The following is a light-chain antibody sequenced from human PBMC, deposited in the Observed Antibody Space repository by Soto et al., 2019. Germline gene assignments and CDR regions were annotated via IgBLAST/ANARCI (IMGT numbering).Light chain of an antibody. CDR3: CSYAGSDTFV. J-gene: IGLJ1*01. V-gene: IGLV2-11*01. CDR1: SIDVGGYNY. CDR2: DVS. Sequence: QSALTQPRSVSGSLGQSVTISCTGTSIDVGGYNYVSWYQQHPGKAPKLMIYDVSKRPSGVPDRFSGSKSGNTASLTISGLQAEDEADYYCCSYAGSDTFVFGTGTKVTVL.